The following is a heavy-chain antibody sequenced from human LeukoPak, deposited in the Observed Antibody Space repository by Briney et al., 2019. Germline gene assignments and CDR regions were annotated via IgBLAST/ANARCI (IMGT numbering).Heavy chain of an antibody. CDR2: IIPIFGTA. Sequence: ASVKVSCKASGGTFSSYAISWVRQAPGQGLEWMGRIIPIFGTANYAQKFQGRVTITTDESTSTAYMELSSLRSEDTAVYYCARDRWLQSESYFDYWGQGTLVTVSS. CDR3: ARDRWLQSESYFDY. D-gene: IGHD5-24*01. CDR1: GGTFSSYA. J-gene: IGHJ4*02. V-gene: IGHV1-69*05.